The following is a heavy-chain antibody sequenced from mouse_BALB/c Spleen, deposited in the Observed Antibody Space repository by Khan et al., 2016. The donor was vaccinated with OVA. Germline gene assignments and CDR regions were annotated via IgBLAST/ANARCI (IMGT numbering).Heavy chain of an antibody. Sequence: LQESGPGLVAPSQSLSITCTVSGFSLTSNGVSWVRQPPGKGLEWLGVIWGDGSINYHSVLKSRLSISKDNSKSKVFLKLNSLQTDDTATYYCAKLRVFYFDYWGQGTTLTVSS. CDR1: GFSLTSNG. J-gene: IGHJ2*01. CDR3: AKLRVFYFDY. V-gene: IGHV2-3*01. CDR2: IWGDGSI.